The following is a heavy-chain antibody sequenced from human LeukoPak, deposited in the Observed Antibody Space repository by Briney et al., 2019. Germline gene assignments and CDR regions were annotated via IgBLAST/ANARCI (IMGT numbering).Heavy chain of an antibody. J-gene: IGHJ4*02. CDR2: ISGDGGRT. V-gene: IGHV3-23*01. CDR3: AKGIEALSSSWYYFDY. D-gene: IGHD6-13*01. Sequence: GGSLRLSCAASGFTVSNAWMSWVRQAPGKGLEWVSAISGDGGRTYYADSVKGRFTISRDNSKRTLYLQMDSLRADDTAVYYCAKGIEALSSSWYYFDYWGQGTLVTVSS. CDR1: GFTVSNAW.